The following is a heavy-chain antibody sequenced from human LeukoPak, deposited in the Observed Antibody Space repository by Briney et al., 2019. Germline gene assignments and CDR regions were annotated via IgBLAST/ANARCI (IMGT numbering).Heavy chain of an antibody. CDR2: IYPSGST. V-gene: IGHV4-61*02. CDR1: GGSIITDNSY. D-gene: IGHD2-15*01. CDR3: ARVCWKSGGYFDY. Sequence: PSQTLSLTCTVSGGSIITDNSYWTWIRQPAGKGLEWIGRIYPSGSTDYSPSLKSRLSISIDTSNNHFSLTLPSVTAADTAVYFCARVCWKSGGYFDYWGQGILVTVSS. J-gene: IGHJ4*02.